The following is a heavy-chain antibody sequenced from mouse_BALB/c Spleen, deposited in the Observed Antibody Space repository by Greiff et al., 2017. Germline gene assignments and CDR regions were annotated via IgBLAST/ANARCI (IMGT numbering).Heavy chain of an antibody. CDR3: ARGIGNYWFAY. Sequence: EVKVVESGGGLVKPGGSLKLSCAASGFTFSSYAMSWVRQTPEKRLEWVASISSGGSTYYPDSVKGRFTISRDNARNILYLQMSSLRSEDTAMYYCARGIGNYWFAYWGQGTLVTVSA. CDR2: ISSGGST. D-gene: IGHD2-1*01. V-gene: IGHV5-6-5*01. J-gene: IGHJ3*01. CDR1: GFTFSSYA.